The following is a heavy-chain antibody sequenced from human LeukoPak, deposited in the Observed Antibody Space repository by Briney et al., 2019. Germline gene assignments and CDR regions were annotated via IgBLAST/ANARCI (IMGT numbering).Heavy chain of an antibody. V-gene: IGHV4-61*02. CDR2: IYTSGST. CDR1: GGSISSGSYY. Sequence: SETLSLTCTVSGGSISSGSYYWSWIRQPAGKGLEWIGRIYTSGSTNYNPSLKSRVTISVDTSKNQFSLKLSSVTAADTAVYYCARVDTAMVLDAFDIWGQGTMVTVSS. J-gene: IGHJ3*02. CDR3: ARVDTAMVLDAFDI. D-gene: IGHD5-18*01.